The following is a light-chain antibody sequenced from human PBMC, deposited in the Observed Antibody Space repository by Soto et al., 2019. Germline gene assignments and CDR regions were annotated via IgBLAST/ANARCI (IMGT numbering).Light chain of an antibody. CDR2: DVS. CDR1: SADIGAFNY. J-gene: IGLJ2*01. V-gene: IGLV2-14*03. CDR3: SSYSTTSALV. Sequence: QSALTQPASVSGSPGQSITISCAGTSADIGAFNYVSWYQHHPGKAPKLLSYDVSDRPSGVSTRFSASKSANTASLTISGLQADDEGDYYCSSYSTTSALVFGGGTKLTVL.